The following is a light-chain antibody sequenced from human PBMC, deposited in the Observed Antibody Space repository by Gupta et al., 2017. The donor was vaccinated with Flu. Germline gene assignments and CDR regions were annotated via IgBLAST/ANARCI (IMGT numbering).Light chain of an antibody. CDR1: VGNYNL. CDR3: CSFAGWTYV. V-gene: IGLV2-23*01. J-gene: IGLJ1*01. Sequence: VGNYNLVSWYQQLPGKPPKLIIYEGSERPSGISNRFSGSKSGNTASLTISGRQAEDEDDYYCCSFAGWTYVFGTGTKVTVV. CDR2: EGS.